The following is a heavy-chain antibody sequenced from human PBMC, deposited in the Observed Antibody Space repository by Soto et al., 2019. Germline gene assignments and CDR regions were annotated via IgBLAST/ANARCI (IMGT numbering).Heavy chain of an antibody. CDR2: MYYSGST. V-gene: IGHV4-61*01. CDR3: ARGSHCGGDCYSGYYYYYGMDV. D-gene: IGHD2-21*02. CDR1: GGSVSSGRNY. Sequence: PSETLSLTCTVSGGSVSSGRNYWNWIRQPPGKGLEWIGYMYYSGSTNYNPSLKSRVTISVDTSKNQFSLKLTSVTAADTAVYYCARGSHCGGDCYSGYYYYYGMDVWGQGTTVTVPS. J-gene: IGHJ6*02.